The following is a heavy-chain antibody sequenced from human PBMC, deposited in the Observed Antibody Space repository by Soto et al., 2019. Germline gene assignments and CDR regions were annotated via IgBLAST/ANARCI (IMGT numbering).Heavy chain of an antibody. Sequence: QVQLQESGPGLVKPSETLSLTCTVSGGSISSYYWSWIRQPPGKGLEWIGYIYYSGSTNYNPSLKSRVTISVDTSKNQFSLKLSSVTAADTAVYYCARDRGYSSSWYVDYWGQGTLVTVSS. D-gene: IGHD6-13*01. V-gene: IGHV4-59*01. CDR1: GGSISSYY. CDR3: ARDRGYSSSWYVDY. J-gene: IGHJ4*02. CDR2: IYYSGST.